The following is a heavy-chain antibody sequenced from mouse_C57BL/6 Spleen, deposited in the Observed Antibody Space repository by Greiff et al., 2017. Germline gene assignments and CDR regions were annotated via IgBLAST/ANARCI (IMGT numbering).Heavy chain of an antibody. CDR1: GYAFSSSW. V-gene: IGHV1-82*01. CDR2: IYPGDGDT. Sequence: VQLVEPGPELVKPGASVKISCKASGYAFSSSWMNWVKQRPGKGLEWIGRIYPGDGDTNYNGKFKGKATLTADKSSSTAYMQLSRLTSEDSAVYCCARSEEKGGDYWGQGTTLTVSS. CDR3: ARSEEKGGDY. J-gene: IGHJ2*01.